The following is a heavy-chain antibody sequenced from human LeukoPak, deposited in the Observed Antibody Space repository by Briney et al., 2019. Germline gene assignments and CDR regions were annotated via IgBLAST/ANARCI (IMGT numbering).Heavy chain of an antibody. V-gene: IGHV3-23*01. CDR3: AKDPWELPSATDY. CDR1: GFTFSSYG. D-gene: IGHD1-26*01. Sequence: GGSLRLSCAASGFTFSSYGMHWVRQAPGKGLEWVSAISGSGGSTYYADSVKGRFTISRDNSKNTLYLQMNSLRAEDTAVYYCAKDPWELPSATDYWGQGTLVTVSS. CDR2: ISGSGGST. J-gene: IGHJ4*02.